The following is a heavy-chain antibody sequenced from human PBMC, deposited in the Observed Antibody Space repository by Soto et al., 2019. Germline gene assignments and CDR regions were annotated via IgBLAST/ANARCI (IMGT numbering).Heavy chain of an antibody. J-gene: IGHJ5*02. CDR2: ISSSSSTT. CDR3: ARGGDSSGWCDWVAP. CDR1: GFTLSSYS. D-gene: IGHD3-22*01. V-gene: IGHV3-48*01. Sequence: EVQLVESGGGLVQPGGSLRLSCAASGFTLSSYSMNWVRQAPGKGLEWVSYISSSSSTTYYADSVKGPFTISRDSAKNSLHLPTESLRTEDPAAEYCARGGDSSGWCDWVAPWGQGTVVNVSS.